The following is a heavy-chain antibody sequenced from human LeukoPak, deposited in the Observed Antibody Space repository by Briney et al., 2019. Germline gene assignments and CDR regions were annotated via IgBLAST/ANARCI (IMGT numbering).Heavy chain of an antibody. D-gene: IGHD3-3*01. J-gene: IGHJ3*02. CDR1: GGSISSSSYY. CDR3: ARLHNDFWSGYYSGGLFDI. V-gene: IGHV4-39*01. Sequence: SETLSLTCTVSGGSISSSSYYWGWIRQPPGKGLEWIGSIYYSGSTYYNPSLKGRVTISVDTSKNQFSLKLSSVTAADTAVYYCARLHNDFWSGYYSGGLFDIWGQGTMVTVSS. CDR2: IYYSGST.